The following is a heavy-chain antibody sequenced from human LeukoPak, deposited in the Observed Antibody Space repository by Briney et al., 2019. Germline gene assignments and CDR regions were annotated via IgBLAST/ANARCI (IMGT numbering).Heavy chain of an antibody. V-gene: IGHV4-34*01. CDR2: INHSGST. CDR3: AILVDTAMVVAFDI. CDR1: GGSFSGYY. Sequence: PSETLSLTCAVYGGSFSGYYWSWIRQPPGKGLEWIGEINHSGSTNYNPSLKSRVTISVDTSKNQFSLKLSSVTAADTAVYYCAILVDTAMVVAFDIWGQGTMVTVSS. D-gene: IGHD5-18*01. J-gene: IGHJ3*02.